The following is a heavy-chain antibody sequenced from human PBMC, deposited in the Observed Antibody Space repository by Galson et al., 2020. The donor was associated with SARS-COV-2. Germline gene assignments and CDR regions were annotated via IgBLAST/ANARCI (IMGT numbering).Heavy chain of an antibody. J-gene: IGHJ6*02. V-gene: IGHV1-24*01. CDR1: GYTLTELS. CDR3: ATNLIAARILDDYGMDV. CDR2: FDPEDGET. D-gene: IGHD6-6*01. Sequence: ASVKVSCKVSGYTLTELSMHWVRQAPGKGLEWMGGFDPEDGETIYPQKFQGRVTMTEDTSTDTAYMELSSLRSEDTAVYYCATNLIAARILDDYGMDVWGQGTTVTVSS.